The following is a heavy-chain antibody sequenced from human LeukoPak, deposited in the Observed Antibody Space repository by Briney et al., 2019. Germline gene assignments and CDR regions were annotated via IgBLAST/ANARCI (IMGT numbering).Heavy chain of an antibody. V-gene: IGHV3-30*18. CDR3: AKGPGYGYNAPFDY. Sequence: PGRSLRLSCAASGFTFSSYGMHWVRQAPGKGLEWVAVISYDGSNKYYADSVKGRFTISRDNSKNTLYLQMNSLRAEDTAVYYCAKGPGYGYNAPFDYWGQGTLVTVSS. CDR1: GFTFSSYG. CDR2: ISYDGSNK. J-gene: IGHJ4*02. D-gene: IGHD5-24*01.